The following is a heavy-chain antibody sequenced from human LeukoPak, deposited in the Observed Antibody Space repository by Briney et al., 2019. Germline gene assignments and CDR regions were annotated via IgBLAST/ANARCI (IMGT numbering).Heavy chain of an antibody. CDR3: ARAVGAGIAALTYYFDY. CDR2: ISYDGSNK. CDR1: GFTFSSYA. D-gene: IGHD6-13*01. V-gene: IGHV3-30*04. Sequence: QAGGSLRLSCAASGFTFSSYAMHWVRQAPGKGLEWVAVISYDGSNKYYADSVKGRFTISRDNSKNTLYLQMNSLRAEDTAVYYCARAVGAGIAALTYYFDYWGQGTLVTVSS. J-gene: IGHJ4*02.